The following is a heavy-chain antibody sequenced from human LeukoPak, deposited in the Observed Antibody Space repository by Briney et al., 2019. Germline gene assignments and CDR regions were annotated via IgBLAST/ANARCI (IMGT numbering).Heavy chain of an antibody. CDR3: ARQYSSGWYKGYFQY. Sequence: SETLSLTCGVNGGFFSGYYWSWIRQPPGKGLEWIAEINHSGSTNYNPSLKSRVTISVDTSKNQFSLKLSSVTAADTAVYYCARQYSSGWYKGYFQYWGQGTLVTVSS. CDR2: INHSGST. J-gene: IGHJ1*01. D-gene: IGHD6-19*01. CDR1: GGFFSGYY. V-gene: IGHV4-34*01.